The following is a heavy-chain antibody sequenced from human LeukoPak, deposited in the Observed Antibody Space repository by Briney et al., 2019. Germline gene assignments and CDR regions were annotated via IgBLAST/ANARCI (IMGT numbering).Heavy chain of an antibody. CDR1: GFTFSSYE. CDR2: ISSSGSTI. CDR3: ARFTRHGSGSYYRYYYYYGMDV. Sequence: PGGSLRLSCAASGFTFSSYEMNWVRQAPGKGLEWVSYISSSGSTIYYADSVKGRFTISRDNAKNSLYLQMNSLRAEDTAVYYCARFTRHGSGSYYRYYYYYGMDVWGQGTTVTVSS. V-gene: IGHV3-48*03. J-gene: IGHJ6*02. D-gene: IGHD3-10*01.